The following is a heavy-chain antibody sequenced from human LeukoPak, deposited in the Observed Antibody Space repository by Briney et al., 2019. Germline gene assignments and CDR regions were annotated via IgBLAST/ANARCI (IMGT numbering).Heavy chain of an antibody. J-gene: IGHJ4*02. CDR3: ARESPLYHCSSTSCYTHRGDFDY. Sequence: SVTVSCTASGGTFTSYGISWVRQAPGQGLEWMGGIIPSFGTTNYAQKVQGRVTITADKSTSTAYMELRRLRSEDTAVYYCARESPLYHCSSTSCYTHRGDFDYGGQGTLAPLS. V-gene: IGHV1-69*06. CDR1: GGTFTSYG. CDR2: IIPSFGTT. D-gene: IGHD2-2*02.